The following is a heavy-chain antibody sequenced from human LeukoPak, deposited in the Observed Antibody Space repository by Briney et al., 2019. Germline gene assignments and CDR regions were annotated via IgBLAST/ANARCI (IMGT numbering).Heavy chain of an antibody. CDR3: ARGFDGPNAFDI. D-gene: IGHD3-9*01. J-gene: IGHJ3*02. CDR1: GGSLTPYY. Sequence: SETLSLTCTVSGGSLTPYYWSWIRQPPGKGLEWIGHIDYSGSTNYNPSLKSRVTISLDTSKNQFSLKLISMTAADTAVYYCARGFDGPNAFDIWGQGTMVTVSS. CDR2: IDYSGST. V-gene: IGHV4-59*01.